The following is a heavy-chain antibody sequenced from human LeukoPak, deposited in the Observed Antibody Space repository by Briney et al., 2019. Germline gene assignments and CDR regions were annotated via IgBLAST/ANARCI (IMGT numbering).Heavy chain of an antibody. CDR2: IYHSGST. D-gene: IGHD6-13*01. CDR1: GGSISSGGYS. J-gene: IGHJ4*02. CDR3: ARGGSSWQNDY. V-gene: IGHV4-30-2*01. Sequence: SQTLSLTCAVSGGSISSGGYSWSWIRQPPGKGLEWIGYIYHSGSTYYNPSLKSRVTTSVDRSKNQFSLKLSSVTAADTAVYYCARGGSSWQNDYWGQGTLVTVSS.